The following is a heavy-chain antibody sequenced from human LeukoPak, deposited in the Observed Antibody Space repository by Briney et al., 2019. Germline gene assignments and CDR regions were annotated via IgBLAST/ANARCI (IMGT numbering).Heavy chain of an antibody. V-gene: IGHV3-21*04. J-gene: IGHJ4*02. D-gene: IGHD4-17*01. CDR3: ARQVIDYGDYWLDY. Sequence: PGGSLRLSCAASGFTFSSYSMNWVRQAPGKGLEWVSSISSRSSYIYYADSVKGRFTISRDNAKNSLYLQMNSLRAEDTAVYYCARQVIDYGDYWLDYWGQGTLVTVSS. CDR2: ISSRSSYI. CDR1: GFTFSSYS.